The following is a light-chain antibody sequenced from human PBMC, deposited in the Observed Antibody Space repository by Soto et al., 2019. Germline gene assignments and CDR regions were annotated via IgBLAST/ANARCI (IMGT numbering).Light chain of an antibody. V-gene: IGLV1-44*01. J-gene: IGLJ7*01. CDR2: TNN. CDR3: AAWDDILNGDV. Sequence: QSVLTQPPSASGPPGQRVTISCSGSSSNIGSNTVNWYQQLPGTAPKLLIYTNNQRPSGVPDRFSGSKSGTSASLVISGLQYEDEADYYCAAWDDILNGDVFGGGTQLTVL. CDR1: SSNIGSNT.